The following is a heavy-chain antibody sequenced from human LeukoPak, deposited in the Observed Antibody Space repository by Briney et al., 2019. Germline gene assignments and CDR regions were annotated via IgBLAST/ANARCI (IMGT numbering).Heavy chain of an antibody. CDR3: ARVLERSSDY. J-gene: IGHJ4*02. D-gene: IGHD1-1*01. CDR1: GFTFDNYA. Sequence: PGGSLRLSCSASGFTFDNYAMHWVRQAPMKGLEWVASINWRSDEIGYADSVKGRFTISRDNAKNSLYLQMNSLRAEDTAVYYCARVLERSSDYWGQGTLVTVYS. CDR2: INWRSDEI. V-gene: IGHV3-9*01.